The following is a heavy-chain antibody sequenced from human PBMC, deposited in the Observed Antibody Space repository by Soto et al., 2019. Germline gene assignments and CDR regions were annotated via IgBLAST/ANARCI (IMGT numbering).Heavy chain of an antibody. V-gene: IGHV4-30-2*01. J-gene: IGHJ4*02. CDR1: GGSISSGGYS. Sequence: QLQLQESGSGLVKPSQTLSLTCAVSGGSISSGGYSWSWIRQPPGKGLEWIGYIYHSGSTYYTPSLKRRVPISGARSKDQFSLKLSSLTAEHPAVYYCAAGGGLPRYCWGQGTRVAVPS. CDR2: IYHSGST. D-gene: IGHD5-12*01. CDR3: AAGGGLPRYC.